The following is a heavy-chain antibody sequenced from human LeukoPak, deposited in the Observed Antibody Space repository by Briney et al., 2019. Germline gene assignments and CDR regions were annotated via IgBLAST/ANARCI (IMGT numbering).Heavy chain of an antibody. J-gene: IGHJ4*02. CDR3: ARDSLTVVTHLFDY. Sequence: SVKVSCKASGGTFSSYAISWVRQAPGQGLEWMGGIIPIFGTANYAQKFQGRVTIARDTSASTAYMELSSLRSEDTAVYYCARDSLTVVTHLFDYWGQGTLVTVSS. V-gene: IGHV1-69*05. D-gene: IGHD4-23*01. CDR1: GGTFSSYA. CDR2: IIPIFGTA.